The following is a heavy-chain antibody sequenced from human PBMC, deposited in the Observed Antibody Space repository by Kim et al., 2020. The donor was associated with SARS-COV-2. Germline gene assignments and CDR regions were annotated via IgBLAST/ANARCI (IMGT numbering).Heavy chain of an antibody. V-gene: IGHV5-51*01. J-gene: IGHJ4*02. CDR3: ARQNPTTWGYFDY. D-gene: IGHD1-1*01. Sequence: GESLKISCEGSGYSFTSYWIGWVRQMPGKGLEWMGIIYPGDSDTRYSPSFQGQVTISADKSISTAYLQWSSLKASDTAMYYCARQNPTTWGYFDYWGQGTLVTVSS. CDR1: GYSFTSYW. CDR2: IYPGDSDT.